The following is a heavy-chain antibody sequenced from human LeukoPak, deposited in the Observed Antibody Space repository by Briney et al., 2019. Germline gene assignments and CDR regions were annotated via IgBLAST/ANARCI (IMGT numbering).Heavy chain of an antibody. Sequence: GALRLSCAASGFTFSSYWMTWVRQAPGKGLEWVANIRQDGNEKYYVDSVKGRFTISRDNAKNSLYLQMNSQRAEDTAVFYCARDLTYYYDSSGYYYDAFDVWGQGTMVTVSS. D-gene: IGHD3-22*01. CDR2: IRQDGNEK. CDR1: GFTFSSYW. V-gene: IGHV3-7*04. J-gene: IGHJ3*01. CDR3: ARDLTYYYDSSGYYYDAFDV.